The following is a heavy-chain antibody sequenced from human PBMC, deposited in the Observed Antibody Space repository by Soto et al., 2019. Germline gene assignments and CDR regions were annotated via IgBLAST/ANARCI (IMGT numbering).Heavy chain of an antibody. D-gene: IGHD1-26*01. V-gene: IGHV4-59*08. CDR1: GGSISSYY. Sequence: SETLSLTCTVSGGSISSYYWSWIRQPPGKGLEWIGYIYYSGSTNYNPSPKSRVTISVDTSKNQFSLKLSSVTAADTAVYYCARNSRGSYHDYWGQGTLVTVSS. CDR3: ARNSRGSYHDY. CDR2: IYYSGST. J-gene: IGHJ4*02.